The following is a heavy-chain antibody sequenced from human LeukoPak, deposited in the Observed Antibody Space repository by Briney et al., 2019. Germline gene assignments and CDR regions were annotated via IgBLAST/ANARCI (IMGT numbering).Heavy chain of an antibody. V-gene: IGHV3-53*01. CDR2: IYSGGST. J-gene: IGHJ6*02. CDR3: ARDGAVAGTDYYYYYGMDV. CDR1: GFTVSSNY. Sequence: SGGSLRLSCAASGFTVSSNYMSWVRQAPGKGLEWVSVIYSGGSTYYADSVKGRFTISRDNSKNTLYLQMNSLRAEDTAVYYCARDGAVAGTDYYYYYGMDVWGQGTTVTVSS. D-gene: IGHD6-19*01.